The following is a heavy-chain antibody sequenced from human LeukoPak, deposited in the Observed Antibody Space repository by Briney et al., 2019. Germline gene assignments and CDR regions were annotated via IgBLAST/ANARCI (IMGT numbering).Heavy chain of an antibody. CDR1: GFTFSYYW. J-gene: IGHJ4*02. Sequence: PGGSLRLSCAASGFTFSYYWMGWVRQAPGKGLEWVSSISSSSSYIYYADSVKGRFTISRDNAKNSLYLQMNSLRAEDTAAYYCARVYYDSSGYYQLDYWGQGTLVTVSS. D-gene: IGHD3-22*01. CDR2: ISSSSSYI. V-gene: IGHV3-21*01. CDR3: ARVYYDSSGYYQLDY.